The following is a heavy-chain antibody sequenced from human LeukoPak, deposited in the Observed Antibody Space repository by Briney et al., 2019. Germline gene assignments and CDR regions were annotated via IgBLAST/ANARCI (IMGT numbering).Heavy chain of an antibody. Sequence: GGSLGLSCAASGFTVSSNYMSWVRQAPGKGLEWVSIFYSGGSTYYADSVKGRFTISRDNSKNTLYLQMNSLRAEDTAVYYCARDPSGSYSPGYWGQGTLVTVSS. J-gene: IGHJ4*02. D-gene: IGHD1-26*01. CDR1: GFTVSSNY. CDR2: FYSGGST. CDR3: ARDPSGSYSPGY. V-gene: IGHV3-66*01.